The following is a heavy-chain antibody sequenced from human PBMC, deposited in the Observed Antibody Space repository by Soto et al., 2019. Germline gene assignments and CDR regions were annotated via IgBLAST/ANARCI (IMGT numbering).Heavy chain of an antibody. D-gene: IGHD3-16*01. Sequence: ASVKVSCKASGYRFTNYYIHWVRQALGQGLEWMARIRPSGGSTIYAQKFQGRVTLTRDTSTSTVYMELSGLRSEDTALYDCARDGHNYDLEYWGQGTLVTASS. CDR2: IRPSGGST. CDR1: GYRFTNYY. V-gene: IGHV1-46*01. J-gene: IGHJ4*02. CDR3: ARDGHNYDLEY.